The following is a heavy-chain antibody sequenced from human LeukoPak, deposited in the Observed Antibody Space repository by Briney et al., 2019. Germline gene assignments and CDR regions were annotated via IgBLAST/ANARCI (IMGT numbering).Heavy chain of an antibody. CDR2: IIPIFGTA. CDR3: ARGPPGRYSSSWHY. Sequence: ASVKVSCKASGGTFSSYAISWVRQAPGQGLEWMGGIIPIFGTANYAQKFQGRVTITADESTSTAYMELNSLRAEDTAVYYCARGPPGRYSSSWHYWGQGTLVTVSS. CDR1: GGTFSSYA. V-gene: IGHV1-69*13. D-gene: IGHD6-13*01. J-gene: IGHJ4*02.